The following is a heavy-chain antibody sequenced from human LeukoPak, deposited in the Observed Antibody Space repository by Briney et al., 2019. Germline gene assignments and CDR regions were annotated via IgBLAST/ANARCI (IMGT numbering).Heavy chain of an antibody. Sequence: PGGSLRLSCAASGFTFSSYWMSWVRQAPGKGLERVANIKQDGSEKYYVDSVKGRFTISRDNAKNSLYLQMNSLRAEDTAVYYCAREYDILTVDYWGQGTLVTVSS. CDR1: GFTFSSYW. D-gene: IGHD3-9*01. V-gene: IGHV3-7*01. CDR2: IKQDGSEK. CDR3: AREYDILTVDY. J-gene: IGHJ4*02.